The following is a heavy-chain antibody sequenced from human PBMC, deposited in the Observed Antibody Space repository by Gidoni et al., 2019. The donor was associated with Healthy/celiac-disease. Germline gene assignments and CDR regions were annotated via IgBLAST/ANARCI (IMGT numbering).Heavy chain of an antibody. CDR1: GGSFSGYY. Sequence: QVQLQQWGAGLLKPSETLSLTCAVYGGSFSGYYWSWIRQPPGKGLEWIGEINHSGSPNYHPSLKMRVTISVDTSKNQFSLKLSSVTAADTAVYDCARSYSSGWYGVRYWGQGTLVTVSS. CDR3: ARSYSSGWYGVRY. J-gene: IGHJ4*02. CDR2: INHSGSP. V-gene: IGHV4-34*01. D-gene: IGHD6-19*01.